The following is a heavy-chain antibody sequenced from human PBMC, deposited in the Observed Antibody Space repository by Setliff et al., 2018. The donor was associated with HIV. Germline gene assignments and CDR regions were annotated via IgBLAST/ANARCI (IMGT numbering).Heavy chain of an antibody. Sequence: ASVKVSCKASGYTFTSYGISWVRQAPGQGLEWMGWISAYNGNTNYAQKLQGRVTMTTDTSTSTAYMELRSLRSDDTAVYYCARDKRSFYGDYEGDAFDIWGQGTMVT. CDR2: ISAYNGNT. V-gene: IGHV1-18*01. CDR1: GYTFTSYG. D-gene: IGHD4-17*01. J-gene: IGHJ3*02. CDR3: ARDKRSFYGDYEGDAFDI.